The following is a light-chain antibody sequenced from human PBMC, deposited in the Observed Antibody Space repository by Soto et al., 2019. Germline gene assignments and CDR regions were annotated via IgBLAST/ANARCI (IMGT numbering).Light chain of an antibody. CDR1: QDIRKY. V-gene: IGKV1-39*01. CDR2: AAS. Sequence: IQMTQSPSSLSASAGDRVTITCQATQDIRKYLNWYQQKPGKAPKLLIYAASSLQSGVPSRFSGSGSGTDFTLTIRGLQPEDFATYYCQQSSGSRDWAFGQGTKVDIK. CDR3: QQSSGSRDWA. J-gene: IGKJ1*01.